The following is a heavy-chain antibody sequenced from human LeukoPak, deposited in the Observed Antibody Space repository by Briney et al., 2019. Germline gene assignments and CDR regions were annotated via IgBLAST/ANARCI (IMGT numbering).Heavy chain of an antibody. D-gene: IGHD2-2*01. J-gene: IGHJ6*02. Sequence: GGSLRLSCAASGFTFSSYGMHWVRQAPGKGLEWVAVIWYDGSNKYYADSVKGRFTISRDNSKNTLYLQMNSLRAEDTAVYYCARGDLGYCSSTSCCKSYYYYGMDVWGQGTTVTVSS. V-gene: IGHV3-33*01. CDR3: ARGDLGYCSSTSCCKSYYYYGMDV. CDR2: IWYDGSNK. CDR1: GFTFSSYG.